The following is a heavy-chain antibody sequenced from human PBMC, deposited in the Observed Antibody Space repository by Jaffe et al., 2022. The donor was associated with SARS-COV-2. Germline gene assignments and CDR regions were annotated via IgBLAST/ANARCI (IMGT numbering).Heavy chain of an antibody. CDR1: GFTFSSYS. CDR2: ISSSSSYI. J-gene: IGHJ6*02. CDR3: ARDMFSSSWYSFYYYGMDV. V-gene: IGHV3-21*01. Sequence: EVQLVESGGGLVKPGGSLRLSCAASGFTFSSYSMNWVRQAPGKGLEWVSSISSSSSYIYYADSVKGRFTISRDNAKNSLYLQMNSLRAEDTAVYYCARDMFSSSWYSFYYYGMDVWGQGTTVTVSS. D-gene: IGHD6-13*01.